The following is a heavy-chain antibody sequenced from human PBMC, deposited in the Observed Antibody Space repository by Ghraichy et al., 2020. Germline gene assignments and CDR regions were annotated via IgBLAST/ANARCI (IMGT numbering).Heavy chain of an antibody. J-gene: IGHJ4*02. Sequence: SETLSLTCTVSGGSISSGDYYWSWIRQPPGKGLEWIGYIYYSGSTYYNPSLKSRVTISVDTSKNQLSLKLSSVTAADTAVYYIARAHRTYAILTGYYSGTFDYWGQGTLVTVSS. V-gene: IGHV4-30-4*01. CDR1: GGSISSGDYY. CDR3: ARAHRTYAILTGYYSGTFDY. CDR2: IYYSGST. D-gene: IGHD3-9*01.